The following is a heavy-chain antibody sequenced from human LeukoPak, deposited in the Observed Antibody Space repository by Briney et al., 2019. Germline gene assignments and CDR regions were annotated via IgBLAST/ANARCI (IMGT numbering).Heavy chain of an antibody. D-gene: IGHD6-19*01. CDR3: AKAVSASYFDY. Sequence: GGSLRLSCAASGFTFTTYAMSWGRQAPGKGLEWVSAISGSGGSTYYADSVKARFTISRPNSKNPLYLQMNSLRTEDTAVYYCAKAVSASYFDYWGQGTLVTVSS. CDR1: GFTFTTYA. CDR2: ISGSGGST. J-gene: IGHJ4*02. V-gene: IGHV3-23*01.